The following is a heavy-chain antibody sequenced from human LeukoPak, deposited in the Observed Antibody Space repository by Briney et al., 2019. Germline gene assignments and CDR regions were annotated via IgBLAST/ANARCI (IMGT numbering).Heavy chain of an antibody. D-gene: IGHD3-22*01. CDR3: ARESDSSGWYDS. CDR2: ISGDGGST. V-gene: IGHV3-43*02. CDR1: GFRFDDYA. Sequence: GGSLRLSRAAPGFRFDDYAIHWGRQAPGKGLEWVSLISGDGGSTFYADSVKGRFTISRDNSKNSLYLQMSSLRSEDTALYYCARESDSSGWYDSWGQGTLVTVSS. J-gene: IGHJ5*01.